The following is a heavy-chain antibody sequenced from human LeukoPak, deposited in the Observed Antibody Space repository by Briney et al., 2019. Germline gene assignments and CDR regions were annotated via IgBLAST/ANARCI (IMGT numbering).Heavy chain of an antibody. CDR3: AKGIGGRPDSSGWYRRLPLGR. Sequence: GGSLRLSCAASGFTFDDYAMHWVRQAPGKGLEGVSLISWDGGSTYYADSVKGRFTISRDNSKNSLYLQMNSLRAEDNALYYCAKGIGGRPDSSGWYRRLPLGRWGQGTLVTVSS. J-gene: IGHJ4*02. D-gene: IGHD6-19*01. CDR2: ISWDGGST. V-gene: IGHV3-43D*03. CDR1: GFTFDDYA.